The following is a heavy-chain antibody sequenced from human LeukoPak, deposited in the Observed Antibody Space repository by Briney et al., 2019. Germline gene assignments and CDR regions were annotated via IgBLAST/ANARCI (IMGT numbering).Heavy chain of an antibody. D-gene: IGHD3-3*01. J-gene: IGHJ6*03. CDR3: ARVRGYDFWSGYYPRSRFGYYYYYMDV. V-gene: IGHV3-7*01. CDR2: IKQEGSEK. CDR1: GFTFSSYW. Sequence: GGSLRLSCAASGFTFSSYWMSWVRQAPGKGLEWVANIKQEGSEKFYVDSVKGRFTISRDNAKNSLYLQMNSLRDEDTAVYYCARVRGYDFWSGYYPRSRFGYYYYYMDVWGKGTTVTVSS.